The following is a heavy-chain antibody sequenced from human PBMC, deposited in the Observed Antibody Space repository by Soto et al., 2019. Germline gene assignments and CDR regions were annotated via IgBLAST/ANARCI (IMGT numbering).Heavy chain of an antibody. D-gene: IGHD2-2*01. CDR3: ARSYCSSTSCKSKYGMDV. V-gene: IGHV1-2*04. CDR2: INPNSGGT. Sequence: GASVKVSCKASGYTFTGYYMHWVRQAPGQGLEWMGWINPNSGGTNYAQKFQGWVTMTRDTSISTAYMELSRLRSDDTAVYYCARSYCSSTSCKSKYGMDVWGEGTLVTVS. CDR1: GYTFTGYY. J-gene: IGHJ6*02.